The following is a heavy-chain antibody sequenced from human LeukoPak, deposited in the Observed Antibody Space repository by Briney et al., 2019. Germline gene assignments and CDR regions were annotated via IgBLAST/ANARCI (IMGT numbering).Heavy chain of an antibody. Sequence: QPGRSLRLSCAASGFTFSSYGMHWVRQAPGKGLEWVAVISYDGSNKYYADSVKGRFTISRDNSKNTLYLQMNSLRAEDTAVYYCAKEFGAMVRGVITNYYYYDMDVWGQGTTVTVSS. CDR2: ISYDGSNK. D-gene: IGHD3-10*01. V-gene: IGHV3-30*18. CDR1: GFTFSSYG. J-gene: IGHJ6*02. CDR3: AKEFGAMVRGVITNYYYYDMDV.